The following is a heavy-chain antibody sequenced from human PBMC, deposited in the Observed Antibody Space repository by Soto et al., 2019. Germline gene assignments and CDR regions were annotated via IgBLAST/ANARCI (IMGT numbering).Heavy chain of an antibody. CDR3: TTGIYGDYVKDY. D-gene: IGHD4-17*01. V-gene: IGHV3-15*01. J-gene: IGHJ4*02. CDR2: IKSKTDGGTT. CDR1: GFTFSNAW. Sequence: GGSLRLSCAASGFTFSNAWMSWVRQAPGKGLEWVGRIKSKTDGGTTDYAAPVKGRFTISRDDSKNTLYLQMNSLKTEDTAVYYCTTGIYGDYVKDYWGQGTLVTVSS.